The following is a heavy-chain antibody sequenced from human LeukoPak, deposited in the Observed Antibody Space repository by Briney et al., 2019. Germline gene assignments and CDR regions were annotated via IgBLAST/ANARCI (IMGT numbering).Heavy chain of an antibody. J-gene: IGHJ5*02. Sequence: PSETLSLTCTVSGGSISSGGYYWSWIRQHPGKGLEWIGYIYYSGSTYYNPSLKSRVTISVDTSKNQFSLRLSSVTAADTAVYYCARGRGYSCAFDPWGQGTLVTVSS. CDR2: IYYSGST. D-gene: IGHD5-18*01. CDR1: GGSISSGGYY. V-gene: IGHV4-31*03. CDR3: ARGRGYSCAFDP.